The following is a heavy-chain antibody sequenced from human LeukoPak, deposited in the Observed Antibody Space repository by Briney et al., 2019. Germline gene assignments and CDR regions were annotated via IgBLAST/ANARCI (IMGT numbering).Heavy chain of an antibody. J-gene: IGHJ4*02. Sequence: GGSLRLSCAASGFTFSSYAMHWVRQAPGKGLEWVAVISYDGSNKYYADSVKGRFTISRDNSKNTLYLQMNSLRAEDTAVYYCARGTRVIPGSSSSFDYWGQGTLVTVSS. CDR2: ISYDGSNK. CDR3: ARGTRVIPGSSSSFDY. CDR1: GFTFSSYA. V-gene: IGHV3-30*04. D-gene: IGHD6-6*01.